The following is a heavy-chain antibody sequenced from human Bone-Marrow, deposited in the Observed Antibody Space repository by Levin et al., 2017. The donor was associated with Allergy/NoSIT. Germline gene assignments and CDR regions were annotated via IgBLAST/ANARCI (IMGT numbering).Heavy chain of an antibody. V-gene: IGHV2-70*17. J-gene: IGHJ4*02. Sequence: SGPTLVKPTQTLTLTCTFSGFSLSTRGMCVSWIRQPPGKALEWLARIDWDDDEFYSTSLKTRLTISKDTSKNQVVLTITNLDPVDTATYYCARIPSYCSSTNCYTGDYWGQGILVTVSS. CDR2: IDWDDDE. D-gene: IGHD2-2*01. CDR1: GFSLSTRGMC. CDR3: ARIPSYCSSTNCYTGDY.